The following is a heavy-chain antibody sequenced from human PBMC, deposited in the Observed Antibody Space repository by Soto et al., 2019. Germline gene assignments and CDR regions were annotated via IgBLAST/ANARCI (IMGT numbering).Heavy chain of an antibody. CDR1: GYTLTELS. V-gene: IGHV1-69*13. CDR3: ARAYSGSLFYFDY. D-gene: IGHD1-26*01. J-gene: IGHJ4*02. CDR2: IIPIFGTA. Sequence: SVKVSCKVSGYTLTELSMDWVRQAPGKGLEWMGGIIPIFGTANYAQKFQGRVTITADESTSTAYMELSSLRSEDTAVYYCARAYSGSLFYFDYWGQGTLVTVSS.